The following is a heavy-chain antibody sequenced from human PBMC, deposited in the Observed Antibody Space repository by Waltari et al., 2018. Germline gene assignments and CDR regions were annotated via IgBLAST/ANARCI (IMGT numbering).Heavy chain of an antibody. D-gene: IGHD6-19*01. CDR1: GDTFTTYS. CDR2: IIPILGIT. Sequence: QVQLVQSGAEVQKPGSSVKVSCKASGDTFTTYSISWVRQAPGQGLEWMGGIIPILGITHYAEKFQGRVTITADKSTSTAYMELSTLRSGDTAVYYCARSPKIAVAATGAFDYWGQGTLVTASA. CDR3: ARSPKIAVAATGAFDY. J-gene: IGHJ4*02. V-gene: IGHV1-69*10.